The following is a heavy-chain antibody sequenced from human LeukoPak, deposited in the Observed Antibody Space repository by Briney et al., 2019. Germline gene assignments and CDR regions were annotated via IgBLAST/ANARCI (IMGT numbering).Heavy chain of an antibody. CDR2: INHSGST. V-gene: IGHV4-34*01. Sequence: SETLSFTCAVYGGSFSGYYWSWIRQPPGKGLEWIGEINHSGSTNYNPSLESRVTMSVDKSKNQFSLKLSSVTAADTAVYYCARVDYYYDMDVWGQGTTVTVSS. J-gene: IGHJ6*02. CDR3: ARVDYYYDMDV. CDR1: GGSFSGYY.